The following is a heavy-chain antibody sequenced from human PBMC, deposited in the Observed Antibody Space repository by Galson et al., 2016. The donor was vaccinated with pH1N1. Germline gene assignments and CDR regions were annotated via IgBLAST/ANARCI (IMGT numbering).Heavy chain of an antibody. V-gene: IGHV6-1*01. CDR1: GDSVSSNSAA. CDR3: ARHSPGRAVGVFDC. D-gene: IGHD6-19*01. J-gene: IGHJ4*02. CDR2: TYYRSKWVY. Sequence: CAISGDSVSSNSAAWNWIRQSPSRGLEWLGRTYYRSKWVYNYAVSVQGRITINPDTSKNQFSLQLNSVTPEDTAVYYCARHSPGRAVGVFDCWGQGTLVTVSS.